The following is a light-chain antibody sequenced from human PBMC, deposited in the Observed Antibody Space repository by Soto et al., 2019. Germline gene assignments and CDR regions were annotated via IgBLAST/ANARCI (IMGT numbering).Light chain of an antibody. V-gene: IGLV2-11*01. J-gene: IGLJ1*01. CDR3: CSFAGSYSYA. CDR1: SSDVGGYDY. Sequence: QSVLTQPRSVSGSPGQSVTLSCTGTSSDVGGYDYVSWFQQHPGEAPKLILYDVTKRPSGVPDRFSGSKSGNTASLTISGLQAEDEADYYCCSFAGSYSYAFGGGTKVTVL. CDR2: DVT.